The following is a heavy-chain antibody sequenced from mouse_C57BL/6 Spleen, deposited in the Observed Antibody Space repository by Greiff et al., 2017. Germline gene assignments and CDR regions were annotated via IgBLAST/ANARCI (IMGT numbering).Heavy chain of an antibody. CDR1: GYTFTSYW. CDR3: ARKIYYDYDDGFAY. V-gene: IGHV1-64*01. D-gene: IGHD2-4*01. CDR2: IHTNSGST. J-gene: IGHJ3*01. Sequence: VQLKQPGAELVKPGASVKLSCKASGYTFTSYWMHWVKQRPGHGLEWIGMIHTNSGSTNYNEKFKSKATLTVDKSSSTAYMQLSSLTSEDSAVYYCARKIYYDYDDGFAYWGQGTLVTVSA.